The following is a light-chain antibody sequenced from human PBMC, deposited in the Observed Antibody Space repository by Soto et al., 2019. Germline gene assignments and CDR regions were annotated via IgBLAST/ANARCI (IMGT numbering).Light chain of an antibody. Sequence: DIQMTQSPSAMSASVGDRVTITCWASRGISHYLAWFQQRPGKVPKRLIYGASTLESGVPSRFSGSGSGTEFTLTISSLQPEDCATYYCLQHNTYPLSFGGGTKVAMK. CDR3: LQHNTYPLS. V-gene: IGKV1-17*03. CDR1: RGISHY. CDR2: GAS. J-gene: IGKJ4*01.